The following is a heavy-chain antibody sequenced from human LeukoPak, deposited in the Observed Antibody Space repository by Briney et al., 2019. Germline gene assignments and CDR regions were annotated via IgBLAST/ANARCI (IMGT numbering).Heavy chain of an antibody. Sequence: SRSLSLTCAVSGRSISSINWWCCVRLPPGKRLEWIGNIYHIARTNYNPSLKSRATIAVDKAKVQFSLKLSSVTAADTAVDYCANSIGKGVLYVWGQGTLVTVSS. CDR1: GRSISSINW. D-gene: IGHD3-10*01. CDR2: IYHIART. V-gene: IGHV4-4*02. CDR3: ANSIGKGVLYV. J-gene: IGHJ4*02.